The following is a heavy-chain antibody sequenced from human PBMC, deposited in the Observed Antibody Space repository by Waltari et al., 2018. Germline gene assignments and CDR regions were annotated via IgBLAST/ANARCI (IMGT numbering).Heavy chain of an antibody. D-gene: IGHD3-10*01. V-gene: IGHV4-38-2*01. Sequence: QVQLEESGPGLVKPSATLSLTCVVSGYSITSDCYWGWIRQPPGKGPGCIGIISHHWTSYSNPSLKSRVTMSVDTSQSQFSLKLSSMTAADTAIYFCARGSEQTPNDAFDIWGQGTMVTVSS. CDR3: ARGSEQTPNDAFDI. CDR2: ISHHWTS. J-gene: IGHJ3*02. CDR1: GYSITSDCY.